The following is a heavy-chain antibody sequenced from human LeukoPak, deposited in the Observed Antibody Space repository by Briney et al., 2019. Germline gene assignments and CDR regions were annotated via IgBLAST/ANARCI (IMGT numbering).Heavy chain of an antibody. CDR3: ARDKGYCSGGACYMFHN. CDR1: GGPFRSYV. Sequence: ASVKVSCKASGGPFRSYVFSWVRQAPGQGLEWMGGIIPMFGTTSYAQHFQGRLTVTADESTGTAYMELSSLTSDDTAVYFCARDKGYCSGGACYMFHNWGQGTLVTVSS. CDR2: IIPMFGTT. D-gene: IGHD2-15*01. J-gene: IGHJ4*02. V-gene: IGHV1-69*13.